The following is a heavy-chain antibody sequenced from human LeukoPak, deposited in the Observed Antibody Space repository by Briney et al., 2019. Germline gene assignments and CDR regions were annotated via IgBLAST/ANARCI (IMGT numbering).Heavy chain of an antibody. J-gene: IGHJ5*02. D-gene: IGHD3-3*01. CDR2: INPNSGGT. CDR1: GYTFTGYY. CDR3: ARDFGAPVSYYDFWSGYYTQGNWFDP. V-gene: IGHV1-2*04. Sequence: ASVKVSCKASGYTFTGYYMHWVRQAPGQGLEWMGWINPNSGGTNYAQKFQGWVTMTRDTSISTAYMELSRLRSDDTAVYYCARDFGAPVSYYDFWSGYYTQGNWFDPWGQGTLVTSPQ.